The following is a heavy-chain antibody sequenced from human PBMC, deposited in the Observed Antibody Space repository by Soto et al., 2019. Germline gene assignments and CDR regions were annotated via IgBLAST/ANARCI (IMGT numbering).Heavy chain of an antibody. Sequence: SLRLSCAASGFTFSSYCMHWVRQAPGKGLVWVSRINSDGSSTSYADSVKGRFTISRDNAKNTLYLQMNSLRAEDTAVYYCASLAVTVNYYYMDVWGKGTTVTVSS. CDR1: GFTFSSYC. CDR2: INSDGSST. CDR3: ASLAVTVNYYYMDV. J-gene: IGHJ6*03. V-gene: IGHV3-74*01. D-gene: IGHD2-21*02.